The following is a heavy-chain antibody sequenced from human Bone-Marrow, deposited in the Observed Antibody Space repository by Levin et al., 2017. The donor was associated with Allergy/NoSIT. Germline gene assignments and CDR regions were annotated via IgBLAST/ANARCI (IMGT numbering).Heavy chain of an antibody. CDR2: ITSTSKYR. V-gene: IGHV3-21*01. CDR1: GFPFSTYG. Sequence: LSLTCATSGFPFSTYGMAWVRQAPGKGLEWVASITSTSKYRHYADSVKGRFTISRDNANNSLSLQMNRLRGEDTAVYYCARAAGAAGRGGMDVWGQGTTVTVSS. CDR3: ARAAGAAGRGGMDV. J-gene: IGHJ6*02. D-gene: IGHD6-13*01.